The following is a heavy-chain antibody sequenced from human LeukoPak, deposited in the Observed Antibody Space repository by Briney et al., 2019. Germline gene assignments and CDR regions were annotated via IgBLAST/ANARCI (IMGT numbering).Heavy chain of an antibody. D-gene: IGHD2-15*01. CDR1: GYTFTGYY. V-gene: IGHV1-2*02. J-gene: IGHJ4*02. CDR2: INPNSGGT. Sequence: ASVKVSCKASGYTFTGYYMHWVRQAPGQGLEWMGWINPNSGGTNYAQKFQGRVTMTRDTSISTAYMELSRLRSDDTAVYYCASLRVVAPRGGFDYWGQGTLVTVSS. CDR3: ASLRVVAPRGGFDY.